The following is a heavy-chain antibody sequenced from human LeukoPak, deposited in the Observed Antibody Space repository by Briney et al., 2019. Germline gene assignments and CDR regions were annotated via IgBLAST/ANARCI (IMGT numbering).Heavy chain of an antibody. CDR2: INPNSGGT. CDR1: GYTFTGYY. Sequence: ASVKVSCKASGYTFTGYYTHWVRQAPGQGLEWMGRINPNSGGTNYAQKFQGRVTMTRDTSISTAYMELSRLRSDDTAVYYCARVVAAVAGTSGYYFDYWGQGTLVTVSS. CDR3: ARVVAAVAGTSGYYFDY. V-gene: IGHV1-2*06. J-gene: IGHJ4*02. D-gene: IGHD6-19*01.